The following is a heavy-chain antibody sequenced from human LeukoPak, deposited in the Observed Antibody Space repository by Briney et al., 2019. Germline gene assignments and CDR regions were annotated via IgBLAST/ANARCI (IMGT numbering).Heavy chain of an antibody. Sequence: GGSLRLSCAASGFSFSGSYMSWVRQTPGKRLEWISVIYPGGVTLYADSVKGRFTISRDNSKNTLYLQMNSLRAGDTAVYYCAKVGATKYFYYGMDVWGQGTTVTVSS. D-gene: IGHD1-26*01. CDR1: GFSFSGSY. J-gene: IGHJ6*02. CDR2: IYPGGVT. CDR3: AKVGATKYFYYGMDV. V-gene: IGHV3-53*01.